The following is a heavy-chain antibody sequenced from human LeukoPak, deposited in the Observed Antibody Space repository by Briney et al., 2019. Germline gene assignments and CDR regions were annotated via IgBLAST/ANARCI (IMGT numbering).Heavy chain of an antibody. D-gene: IGHD3-16*02. CDR2: ISAYNGNT. CDR3: ARGVPHFGGVIVRFDY. CDR1: GYTFTSYG. Sequence: ASVKVSCKASGYTFTSYGISWVRQAPGQGLEWMGWISAYNGNTNHAQKLQGRVTMTTDTSTSTAYMELRSLRSDDTAVYYCARGVPHFGGVIVRFDYWGQGTLVTVSS. V-gene: IGHV1-18*01. J-gene: IGHJ4*02.